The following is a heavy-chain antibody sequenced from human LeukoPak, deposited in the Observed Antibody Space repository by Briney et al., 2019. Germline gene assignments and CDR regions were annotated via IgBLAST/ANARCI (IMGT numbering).Heavy chain of an antibody. CDR2: ISGSGGGT. D-gene: IGHD1-26*01. CDR1: RFTFNMYA. V-gene: IGHV3-23*01. J-gene: IGHJ6*03. Sequence: GGSLRLSSAASRFTFNMYAMSWVRQAPGRGLEWVSSISGSGGGTFYRNSVRDRFIISRDNSRNTLFLEMRALRAEDTAMYYCARWDEALFYMDVWGKGTTVTVSS. CDR3: ARWDEALFYMDV.